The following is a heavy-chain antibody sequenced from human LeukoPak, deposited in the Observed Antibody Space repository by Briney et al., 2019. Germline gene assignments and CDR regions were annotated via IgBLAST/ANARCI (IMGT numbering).Heavy chain of an antibody. CDR1: GFTFSSYS. J-gene: IGHJ4*02. CDR3: ARDRGQLVAH. D-gene: IGHD6-6*01. V-gene: IGHV3-48*01. CDR2: ISSSSSTI. Sequence: GGSLRLSCAASGFTFSSYSMNWVRQAPGKGLEWVSYISSSSSTIYYADSVKGRFTISRDNAKNSLYLQMNSLRAEDTAVYYCARDRGQLVAHWGQGTLVTVSS.